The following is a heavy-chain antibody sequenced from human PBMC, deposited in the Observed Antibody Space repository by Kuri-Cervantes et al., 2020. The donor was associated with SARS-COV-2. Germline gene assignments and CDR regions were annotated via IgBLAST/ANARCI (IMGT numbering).Heavy chain of an antibody. D-gene: IGHD6-6*01. CDR1: GYTFTSYG. V-gene: IGHV1-18*01. Sequence: ASVKVSCKASGYTFTSYGISWVRQAPGQGLEWMGWISAYNGNTNYAQKLQGRVTMTTDTSTSTAYMELRSLRTDDTAVYYCARAGRYSSSSNWFDPWGQGTLVTVSS. CDR3: ARAGRYSSSSNWFDP. J-gene: IGHJ5*02. CDR2: ISAYNGNT.